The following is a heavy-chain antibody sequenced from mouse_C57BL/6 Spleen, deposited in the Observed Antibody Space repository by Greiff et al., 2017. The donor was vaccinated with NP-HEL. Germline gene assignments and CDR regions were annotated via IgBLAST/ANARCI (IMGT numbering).Heavy chain of an antibody. J-gene: IGHJ4*01. V-gene: IGHV1-81*01. D-gene: IGHD2-4*01. CDR2: IYPRSGNT. Sequence: QVQLQQSGAELARPGASVKLSCKASGYTFTSYGISWVKQRTGQGLEWIGEIYPRSGNTYYNEKFKGKATLTADKSSSTAYMELRSLTSEDSAVYFCARWGRLHDEETYYAMDYWGQGTSVTVSS. CDR3: ARWGRLHDEETYYAMDY. CDR1: GYTFTSYG.